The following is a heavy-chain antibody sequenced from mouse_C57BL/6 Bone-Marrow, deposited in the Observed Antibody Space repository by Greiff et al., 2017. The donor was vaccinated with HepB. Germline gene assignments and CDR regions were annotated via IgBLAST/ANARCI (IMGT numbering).Heavy chain of an antibody. CDR2: IDPSDSYT. CDR3: ARSVATGSSMDD. Sequence: QVQLQQPGAELVMPGASVKLSCKASGYTFTSYWMHWVKQRPGQGLEWIGEIDPSDSYTNYNQKFKGKSTLTVDKSSSTAYMQLSSLTSEDSAVYYCARSVATGSSMDDWGQGTSVTVSS. CDR1: GYTFTSYW. D-gene: IGHD1-1*01. J-gene: IGHJ4*01. V-gene: IGHV1-69*01.